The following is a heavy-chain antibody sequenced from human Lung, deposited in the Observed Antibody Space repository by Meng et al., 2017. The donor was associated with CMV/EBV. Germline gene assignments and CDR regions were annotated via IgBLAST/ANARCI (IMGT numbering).Heavy chain of an antibody. V-gene: IGHV4-38-2*02. Sequence: SETLSLTCTVSGYSINSGYYWGWIRQPPGKGLEWIGSVYKSGTTYNKPSLKSRVTISLETSKNQFSLKLSSVTAADTAVYYCARGFHGTVDYWGQGTLVTVSS. CDR1: GYSINSGYY. J-gene: IGHJ4*02. CDR3: ARGFHGTVDY. CDR2: VYKSGTT.